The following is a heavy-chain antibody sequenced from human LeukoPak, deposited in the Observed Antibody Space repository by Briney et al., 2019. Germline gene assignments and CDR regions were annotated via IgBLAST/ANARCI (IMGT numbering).Heavy chain of an antibody. CDR3: AKVLPLTFYYIDG. J-gene: IGHJ6*03. V-gene: IGHV3-30*02. CDR2: VRYDGIDK. Sequence: GGSLRLSCAAPGVTFATYGMHWVRRGPGKGRGWVAFVRYDGIDKYYGDSVKGRFTISRDNSKNTLYIKMNSLRAEETAVYFCAKVLPLTFYYIDGWGQGTTVTVS. CDR1: GVTFATYG.